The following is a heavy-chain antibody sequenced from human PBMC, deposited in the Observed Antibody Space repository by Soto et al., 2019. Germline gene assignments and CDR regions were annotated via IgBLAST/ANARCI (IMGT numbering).Heavy chain of an antibody. V-gene: IGHV1-18*01. Sequence: ASVKVSCKASGYTFTSYGISWVRQAPGQGLEWMGWISAYNGNTNYAQKLQGRVTMTTDTSTSTAYMELRSLRSDDTAVYYCARDRGVNYYDSSGTYGMDVWGQGTTVTVSS. J-gene: IGHJ6*02. CDR3: ARDRGVNYYDSSGTYGMDV. CDR1: GYTFTSYG. D-gene: IGHD3-22*01. CDR2: ISAYNGNT.